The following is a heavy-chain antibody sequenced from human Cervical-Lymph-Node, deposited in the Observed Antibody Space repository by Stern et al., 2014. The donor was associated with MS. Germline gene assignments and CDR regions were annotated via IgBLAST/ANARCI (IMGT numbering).Heavy chain of an antibody. CDR3: ARVPLVVLVPTRGDAFDI. D-gene: IGHD2-21*01. CDR1: GGTFSSYT. Sequence: VQLMQSGAEVRKPGSSVRVSCKTSGGTFSSYTISWVRQVPGQGLEWMGRIIPIYDIANYAQKFQGRVTITADKSTSTAYMELSSLRSEDTAVYYCARVPLVVLVPTRGDAFDIWGQGTMVTVSS. V-gene: IGHV1-69*04. J-gene: IGHJ3*02. CDR2: IIPIYDIA.